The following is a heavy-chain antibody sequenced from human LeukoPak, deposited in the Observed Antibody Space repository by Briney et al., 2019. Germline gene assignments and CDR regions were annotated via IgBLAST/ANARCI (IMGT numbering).Heavy chain of an antibody. CDR3: ARDLYYYDNGAYFDDTFDI. J-gene: IGHJ3*02. V-gene: IGHV1-18*01. CDR1: GYSFTSYG. Sequence: ASVKVSCKASGYSFTSYGISWVRQAPGQGLEWMGWISPYNGNTNYAQNLQGRVTMTTDTSTGTAYMDLWSLRSDDTAVYYCARDLYYYDNGAYFDDTFDIWGQGTMVTVSS. CDR2: ISPYNGNT. D-gene: IGHD3-22*01.